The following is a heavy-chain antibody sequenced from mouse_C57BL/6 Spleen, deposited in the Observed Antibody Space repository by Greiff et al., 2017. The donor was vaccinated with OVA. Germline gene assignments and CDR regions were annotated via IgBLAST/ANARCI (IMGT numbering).Heavy chain of an antibody. CDR3: ARDVVATRYFDV. D-gene: IGHD1-1*02. J-gene: IGHJ1*03. Sequence: FTISRDNAKNNLYLQMSHLKSEDTAMYYCARDVVATRYFDVWGTGTTVTVSS. V-gene: IGHV5-4*01.